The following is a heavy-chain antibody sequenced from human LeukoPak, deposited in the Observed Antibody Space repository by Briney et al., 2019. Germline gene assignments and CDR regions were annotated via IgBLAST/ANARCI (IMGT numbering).Heavy chain of an antibody. CDR1: GGTFSSYA. CDR2: IIPIFGTA. Sequence: ASVQVSCKHSGGTFSSYAISWLRQAPGQGLEWMGGIIPIFGTANFAQKFQGRVTITADEATSTAYMELSSLRSEDTAVYYCARDYGSGTHWGQGTLVTVSS. CDR3: ARDYGSGTH. V-gene: IGHV1-69*13. J-gene: IGHJ4*02. D-gene: IGHD3-10*01.